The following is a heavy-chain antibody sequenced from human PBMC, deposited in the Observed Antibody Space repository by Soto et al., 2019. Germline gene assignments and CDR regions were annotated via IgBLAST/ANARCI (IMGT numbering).Heavy chain of an antibody. Sequence: QVQLQQWGAGLLKPSETLSLTCAVYGGSFSGYQWTWIRQTPGKRLEWIGEINDSGNINYNPSLKIRVTILVDTPKKQISLKLSSVTAADTAVYYCARGLILWFGEFSRRGGYYSYMDVWGKGTTVTVSS. J-gene: IGHJ6*03. D-gene: IGHD3-10*01. CDR2: INDSGNI. V-gene: IGHV4-34*01. CDR1: GGSFSGYQ. CDR3: ARGLILWFGEFSRRGGYYSYMDV.